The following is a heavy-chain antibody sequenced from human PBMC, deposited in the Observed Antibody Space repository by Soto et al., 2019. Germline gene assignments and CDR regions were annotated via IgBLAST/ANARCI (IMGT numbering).Heavy chain of an antibody. J-gene: IGHJ4*02. V-gene: IGHV3-21*01. D-gene: IGHD1-26*01. CDR1: GFTFSTYN. CDR3: ARGTGSYYFDY. CDR2: ISSTSSYK. Sequence: EVQLVESGGGLVKPGGSLRLSCAASGFTFSTYNMNWVRQAPGKGLEWVSSISSTSSYKYYADSVKVRFTVSRDNANNYLYLQMNSLRADDTAVYYCARGTGSYYFDYWGQGTLVTVSS.